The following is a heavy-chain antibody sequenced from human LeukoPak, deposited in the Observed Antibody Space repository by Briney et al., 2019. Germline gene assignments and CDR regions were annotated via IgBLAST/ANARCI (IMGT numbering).Heavy chain of an antibody. J-gene: IGHJ6*01. Sequence: SETLSLTCTVSGGSLSSYYWSWIRQPPGKGLGWIGYIYYSGSTNYNPSLKSRVTISVDTSKNQFSLKLSSVTAADTAVYYCARAWYYYGMDVWGQGTTDTVSS. CDR1: GGSLSSYY. CDR3: ARAWYYYGMDV. V-gene: IGHV4-59*01. CDR2: IYYSGST.